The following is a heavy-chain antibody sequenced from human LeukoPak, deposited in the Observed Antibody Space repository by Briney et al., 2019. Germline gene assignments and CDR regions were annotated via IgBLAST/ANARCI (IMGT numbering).Heavy chain of an antibody. V-gene: IGHV3-23*01. CDR1: GFTFSTYA. J-gene: IGHJ4*02. CDR3: AKRPDCSTTNCFRFEY. CDR2: INGDGGST. D-gene: IGHD2-2*01. Sequence: PGGSLRLSCAASGFTFSTYAMSWVRQAPGQGLEWVSSINGDGGSTYYAESVKGRFTVSRDNSKNTLYLQMDSLRAEDTAVHYCAKRPDCSTTNCFRFEYWGQGTLVTVSS.